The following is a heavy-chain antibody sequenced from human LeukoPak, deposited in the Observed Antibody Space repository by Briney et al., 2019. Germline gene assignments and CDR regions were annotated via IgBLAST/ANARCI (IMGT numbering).Heavy chain of an antibody. Sequence: GGSLRLSCAASGFTFSSYEMNWVRQAPGKGLEWVSYISSSGSTIYYADSVKGRFTISRDNAKNSLYLQMNSLRAEDTAVYYCARVGSGGGFDYWGQGTLVTVSS. CDR2: ISSSGSTI. CDR3: ARVGSGGGFDY. V-gene: IGHV3-48*03. J-gene: IGHJ4*02. CDR1: GFTFSSYE. D-gene: IGHD3-10*01.